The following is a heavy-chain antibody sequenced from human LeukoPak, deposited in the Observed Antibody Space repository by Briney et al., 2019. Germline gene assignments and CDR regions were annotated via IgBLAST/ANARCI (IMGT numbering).Heavy chain of an antibody. Sequence: GGSLRLSCAASGFTFSSYWMSWVRQAPGKGLEWVANIKQDGSEKYYVDSVKGRFTISRDNAKNSLYLQMNSLRAEDTAVYYCARQKGWYYGSGIDYWGQGTLVTVSS. J-gene: IGHJ4*02. CDR2: IKQDGSEK. CDR1: GFTFSSYW. V-gene: IGHV3-7*01. D-gene: IGHD3-10*01. CDR3: ARQKGWYYGSGIDY.